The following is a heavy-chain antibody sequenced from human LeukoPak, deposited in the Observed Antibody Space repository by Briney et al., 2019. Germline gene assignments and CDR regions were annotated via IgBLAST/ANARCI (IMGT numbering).Heavy chain of an antibody. CDR3: ARVNRAFDI. Sequence: PSETLSLTCTVSDDSISSYYWSWIRQPPGRGLEWIGYIFYSGSTNYNPSLKSRVTISVDTPKNQFSLKLTSVTAADTAVYYCARVNRAFDIWGQGTLVTVSS. D-gene: IGHD2/OR15-2a*01. CDR1: DDSISSYY. V-gene: IGHV4-59*12. J-gene: IGHJ3*02. CDR2: IFYSGST.